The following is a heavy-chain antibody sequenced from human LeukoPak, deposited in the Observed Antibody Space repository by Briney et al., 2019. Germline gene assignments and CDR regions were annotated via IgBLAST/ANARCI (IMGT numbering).Heavy chain of an antibody. CDR1: GGSISSGGYS. CDR3: ARQELWFGEGGYWFDP. Sequence: PSETLSLTCAVSGGSISSGGYSWSWIRQPPGKGLEWIGYIYHSGSTYYNPSLKSRVTISVDRSKNQFSLKLSSVTAADTAVYYCARQELWFGEGGYWFDPWGQGTLVTVSS. V-gene: IGHV4-30-2*01. J-gene: IGHJ5*02. CDR2: IYHSGST. D-gene: IGHD3-10*01.